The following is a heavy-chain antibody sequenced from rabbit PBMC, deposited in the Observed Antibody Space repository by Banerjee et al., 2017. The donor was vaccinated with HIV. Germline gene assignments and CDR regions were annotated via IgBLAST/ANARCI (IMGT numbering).Heavy chain of an antibody. Sequence: FSNKYVMCWVRQAPGKGLEWIACINTSSGNTVYASWAKGRVTISRSTSLNTVDLKMTSLTVADTATYFCARDAGYVGYGLNLWGQGTLVTVS. V-gene: IGHV1S43*01. CDR1: FSNKYV. J-gene: IGHJ4*01. CDR3: ARDAGYVGYGLNL. D-gene: IGHD7-1*01. CDR2: INTSSGNT.